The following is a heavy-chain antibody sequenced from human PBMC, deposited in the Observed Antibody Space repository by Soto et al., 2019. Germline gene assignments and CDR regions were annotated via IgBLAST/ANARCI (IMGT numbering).Heavy chain of an antibody. D-gene: IGHD6-19*01. CDR3: ARDKGISVVGFFRKDPYFGLGV. V-gene: IGHV4-39*02. Sequence: SETLSLTCSVSGASIDDRGHHWSWLRRSPGRGLEWLGSVYHDGTNYYNRSLKSRVSVSVDTSKNQFSLKLASVTAADTAVYYCARDKGISVVGFFRKDPYFGLGVWGPGTTVTVSS. J-gene: IGHJ6*02. CDR2: VYHDGTN. CDR1: GASIDDRGHH.